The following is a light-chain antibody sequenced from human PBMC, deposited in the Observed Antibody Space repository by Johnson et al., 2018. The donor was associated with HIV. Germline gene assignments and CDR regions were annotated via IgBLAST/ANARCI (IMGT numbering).Light chain of an antibody. Sequence: QSVLTQPPSVSVAPGQKVTISCSGSSSTIGKNYVSWYQVLPGTAPKLLIYKNNERPSGIPDRFSGSKSGTSATLGITGLQTGDEADYYCGTWDTSLSAGGVFGTGTKVTVL. CDR2: KNN. CDR1: SSTIGKNY. J-gene: IGLJ1*01. V-gene: IGLV1-51*02. CDR3: GTWDTSLSAGGV.